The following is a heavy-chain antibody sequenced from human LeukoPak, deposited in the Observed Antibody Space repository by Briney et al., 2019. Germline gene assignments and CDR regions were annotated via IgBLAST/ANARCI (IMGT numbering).Heavy chain of an antibody. CDR2: ISSGGRTI. Sequence: GGSLRLSCAASGFTFSSYEKKWVRQAPGKGLEWVAYISSGGRTIRYADSVEGRFTISRDNAKKSVFLQMNGLRAEDTAVYCCARVVDTGYDSDYWGLGTLVTVSS. V-gene: IGHV3-48*03. D-gene: IGHD5-12*01. J-gene: IGHJ4*02. CDR1: GFTFSSYE. CDR3: ARVVDTGYDSDY.